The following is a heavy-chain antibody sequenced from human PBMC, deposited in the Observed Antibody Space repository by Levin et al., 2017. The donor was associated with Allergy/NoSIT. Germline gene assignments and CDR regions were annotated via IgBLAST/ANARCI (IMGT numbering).Heavy chain of an antibody. D-gene: IGHD6-13*01. CDR3: ARDVSTSRWFLLGGSHFDS. J-gene: IGHJ4*02. CDR2: TFFRSKWNN. V-gene: IGHV6-1*01. Sequence: SQTLSLTCAISGDSVSSNIAAWNWVRQSPSRGLEWLGRTFFRSKWNNDYAISVKSRITINPDTSKNQFSLHLNSVTPEDTAVYYCARDVSTSRWFLLGGSHFDSWGQGTLVTVSS. CDR1: GDSVSSNIAA.